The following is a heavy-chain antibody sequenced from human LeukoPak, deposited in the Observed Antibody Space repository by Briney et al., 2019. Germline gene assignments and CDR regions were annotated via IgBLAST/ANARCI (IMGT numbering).Heavy chain of an antibody. CDR1: GFTFRSYA. V-gene: IGHV3-23*01. Sequence: GGSLRLSCAASGFTFRSYAMSWGRPAPGKGLEWGSAVSGGGGSTYYADSVKGRFTISRDNSKNTLYLQVNSLRAEDTAIYYCTKGDSTSCLGCTFDMWGQGTMVTVS. D-gene: IGHD2-2*01. J-gene: IGHJ3*02. CDR3: TKGDSTSCLGCTFDM. CDR2: VSGGGGST.